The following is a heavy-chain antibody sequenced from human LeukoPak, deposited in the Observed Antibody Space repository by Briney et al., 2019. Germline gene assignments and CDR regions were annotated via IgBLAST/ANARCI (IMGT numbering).Heavy chain of an antibody. J-gene: IGHJ6*03. D-gene: IGHD3-16*02. CDR2: INHSGST. V-gene: IGHV4-34*01. Sequence: SETLSLTCAVYGGSFSGYYWSWIRQPPGKGLEWIGEINHSGSTYYNPSLKSRVTISVDTSKNQFSLKLSSVTAADTAVYYCARHSPGHYYDYVWGSYRLDYHYYMDVWGKGTTVTTSS. CDR1: GGSFSGYY. CDR3: ARHSPGHYYDYVWGSYRLDYHYYMDV.